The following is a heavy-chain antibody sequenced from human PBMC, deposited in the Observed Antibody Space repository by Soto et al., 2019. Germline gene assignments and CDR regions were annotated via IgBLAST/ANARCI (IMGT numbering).Heavy chain of an antibody. CDR2: IIPIFGTV. D-gene: IGHD6-13*01. J-gene: IGHJ6*02. Sequence: SVEVSCKXSGGPFSTYAISWVRQAPGQGLESIGGIIPIFGTVSHAQKFQCSVTITAAKFTSTAYMELSSLRSEHPAVYYCARDRVGIAVVGHYYYYGMDVWGQGTTVTVSS. CDR1: GGPFSTYA. V-gene: IGHV1-69*06. CDR3: ARDRVGIAVVGHYYYYGMDV.